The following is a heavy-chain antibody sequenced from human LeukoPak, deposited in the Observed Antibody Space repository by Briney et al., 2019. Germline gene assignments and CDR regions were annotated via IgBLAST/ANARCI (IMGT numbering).Heavy chain of an antibody. D-gene: IGHD3-10*01. J-gene: IGHJ4*02. CDR2: VNPDGRTT. V-gene: IGHV3-74*01. Sequence: GGSLRLSCVGSGFTFSNSWIHWVRQAPGKGLVWVSRVNPDGRTTNYADSVNGRFTISRDNAKNTVYLQMNSLRVEDTALYYCARDLVLGSGSLGYWGQGTLVTVSS. CDR3: ARDLVLGSGSLGY. CDR1: GFTFSNSW.